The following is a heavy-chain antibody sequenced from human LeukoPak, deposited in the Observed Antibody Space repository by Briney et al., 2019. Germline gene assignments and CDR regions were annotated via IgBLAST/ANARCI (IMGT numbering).Heavy chain of an antibody. CDR3: ARLQWHTGFDP. J-gene: IGHJ5*02. V-gene: IGHV3-21*01. D-gene: IGHD6-19*01. CDR2: ISSSSSYI. CDR1: GFTFSSYS. Sequence: PGGSLRLSCAASGFTFSSYSMNWVRQALGKGLEWVSSISSSSSYIYYADSVKGRFTISRDNAKNSLYLQMNSLRAEDTAVYYCARLQWHTGFDPWGQGTLVTVSS.